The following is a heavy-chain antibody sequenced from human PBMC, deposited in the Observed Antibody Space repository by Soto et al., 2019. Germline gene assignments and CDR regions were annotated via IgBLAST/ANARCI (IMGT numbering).Heavy chain of an antibody. CDR3: AKGLVVATMDY. V-gene: IGHV3-9*01. Sequence: GGSLRLSCAASGFTFENYAMHWVRQARGKGLEWVAGVSRNSVYIGYGDTVKGRFTISRDNARNSLYLQMNSLRPEDTALYYCAKGLVVATMDYWGLGTLVTVSS. J-gene: IGHJ4*02. D-gene: IGHD6-19*01. CDR2: VSRNSVYI. CDR1: GFTFENYA.